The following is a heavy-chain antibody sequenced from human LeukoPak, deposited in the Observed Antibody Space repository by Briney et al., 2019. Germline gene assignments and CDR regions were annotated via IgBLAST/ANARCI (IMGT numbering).Heavy chain of an antibody. Sequence: ASVKVSCKASGYTFTGYYMHWVRQAPGQGLEWMGRINPNSGGTNYAQKFQGRVTTTRDTSISTAYMELSRLRSDDTAVYYCARWGGYSHYYYMDVWGKGTTVTVSS. J-gene: IGHJ6*03. CDR1: GYTFTGYY. D-gene: IGHD5-12*01. V-gene: IGHV1-2*06. CDR3: ARWGGYSHYYYMDV. CDR2: INPNSGGT.